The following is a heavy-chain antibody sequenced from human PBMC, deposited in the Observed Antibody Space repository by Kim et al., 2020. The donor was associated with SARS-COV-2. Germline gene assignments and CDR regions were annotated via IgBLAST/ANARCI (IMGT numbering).Heavy chain of an antibody. CDR3: ARDSDDPSGYGVWPHDY. V-gene: IGHV3-53*01. D-gene: IGHD3-22*01. J-gene: IGHJ4*02. CDR1: GFNVDSNS. Sequence: GGSLRLSCAASGFNVDSNSMNWVRQAPGKRLEWVSIIYSGGTTFYLDSVKGRFTISRDISKNTLYLQMNSLRAEDTAVYYCARDSDDPSGYGVWPHDYWGQGTLVTVPS. CDR2: IYSGGTT.